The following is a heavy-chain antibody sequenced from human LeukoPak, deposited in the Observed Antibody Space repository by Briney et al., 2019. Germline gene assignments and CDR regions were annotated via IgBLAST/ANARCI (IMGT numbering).Heavy chain of an antibody. Sequence: SQTLSLTCAVSGGSIGSGGYSWSWIRQPPGKGLEWIGEINHSGSTNYNPSLKSRVTISVDTSKKQFSLKMSSVTAADTAVYYCARVAPPNPYWGQGTLVTVSS. J-gene: IGHJ4*02. CDR2: INHSGST. CDR3: ARVAPPNPY. CDR1: GGSIGSGGYS. V-gene: IGHV4-30-2*01.